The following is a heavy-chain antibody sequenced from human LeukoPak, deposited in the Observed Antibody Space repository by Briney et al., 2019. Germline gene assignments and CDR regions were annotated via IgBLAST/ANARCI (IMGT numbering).Heavy chain of an antibody. CDR2: IYYSGST. D-gene: IGHD5-18*01. CDR3: ARTPLGYSYAIDY. Sequence: SETLPLTCTISGGSISSYYWSWIRQPPGKGLEWIGYIYYSGSTNYNPSLKSRVTISVDTSKNQFSLKLSSVTAADTAVYYCARTPLGYSYAIDYWGQGTLVTVSS. J-gene: IGHJ4*02. V-gene: IGHV4-59*01. CDR1: GGSISSYY.